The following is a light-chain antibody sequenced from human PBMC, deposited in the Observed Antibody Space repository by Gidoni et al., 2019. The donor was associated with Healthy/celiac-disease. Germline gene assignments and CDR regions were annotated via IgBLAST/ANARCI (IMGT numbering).Light chain of an antibody. J-gene: IGKJ2*01. CDR1: QSISSY. CDR2: AAS. V-gene: IGKV1-39*01. Sequence: DIQMTQSPSSLSASVGDRVTITCRASQSISSYLNWYQQKPGKAPKLLIYAASSLQSGVPSRFSGSGSGTDFTLTISSLQPEDFATYYCQQSYSTPPYTFGRXPSWRSN. CDR3: QQSYSTPPYT.